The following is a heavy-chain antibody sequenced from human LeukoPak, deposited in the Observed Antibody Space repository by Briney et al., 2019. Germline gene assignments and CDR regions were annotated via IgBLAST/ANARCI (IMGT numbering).Heavy chain of an antibody. D-gene: IGHD6-6*01. J-gene: IGHJ6*03. V-gene: IGHV3-9*01. CDR1: GFTFDDYA. CDR3: AKSRGYSSSRNYYYYYMDV. Sequence: GGSLRLSCAASGFTFDDYAMHWVRQAPGKGLEWVSGISWNSGSIGYADSVKGRFTISRDNAKNSLHLQMNSLRAEDTALYYCAKSRGYSSSRNYYYYYMDVWGKGTTVTVSS. CDR2: ISWNSGSI.